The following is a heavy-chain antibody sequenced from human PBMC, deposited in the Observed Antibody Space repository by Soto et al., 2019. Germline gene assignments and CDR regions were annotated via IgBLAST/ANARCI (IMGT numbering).Heavy chain of an antibody. V-gene: IGHV1-18*01. CDR2: ISPYTGNT. J-gene: IGHJ6*02. D-gene: IGHD3-16*01. CDR3: VMVDNYVTPTPQDV. Sequence: QVQLVQSGDEVKKPGASVKVSCKASGYIFVNYGIAWVRQAPRQGLEWMGWISPYTGNTHSASKVQGRLTMTTDTSXSTAYXDXXSXTSDDTAVYYCVMVDNYVTPTPQDVWGQGTTVTVSS. CDR1: GYIFVNYG.